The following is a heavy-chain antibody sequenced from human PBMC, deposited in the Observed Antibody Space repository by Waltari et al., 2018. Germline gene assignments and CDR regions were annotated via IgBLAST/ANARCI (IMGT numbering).Heavy chain of an antibody. J-gene: IGHJ1*01. Sequence: QVQLVQSGAEVKKPGSSVKVSCKASGGTFSSYAISWVRQAPGQGLEWMGGIIPIFGTANDAQKFQGRVTITADESTSTAYMELSSLRSEDTAVYYCARRVVAATDGAEYFQHWGQGTLVTVSS. CDR2: IIPIFGTA. CDR1: GGTFSSYA. V-gene: IGHV1-69*01. CDR3: ARRVVAATDGAEYFQH. D-gene: IGHD2-15*01.